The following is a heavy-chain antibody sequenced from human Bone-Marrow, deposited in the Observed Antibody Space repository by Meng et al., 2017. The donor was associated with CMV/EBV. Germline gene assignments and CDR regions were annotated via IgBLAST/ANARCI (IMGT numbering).Heavy chain of an antibody. CDR1: GFTFSRHA. CDR2: ISHGGDTQ. Sequence: GGSLRLSCAASGFTFSRHAIHWVRQAPGKGLEWVAVISHGGDTQFTDSVKGRFTISRDNSRNTVFLQMNSLRPEDTAVYCCARDPNSWYNYFDYWGQGTLVTVSS. J-gene: IGHJ4*02. D-gene: IGHD6-13*01. CDR3: ARDPNSWYNYFDY. V-gene: IGHV3-30*04.